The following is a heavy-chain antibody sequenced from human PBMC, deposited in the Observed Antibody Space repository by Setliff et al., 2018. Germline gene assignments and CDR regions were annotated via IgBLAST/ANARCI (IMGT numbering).Heavy chain of an antibody. Sequence: GASVKVSCKASGYSFTSYAMHWVRQAPGQRLEWMGWINAGNGNTKYSQKFQGRVTITRDTSARTAYMELSSLRSEDTAVYYCARARGPGYSSGWNWFDPWGQGTLVTV. D-gene: IGHD6-19*01. J-gene: IGHJ5*02. V-gene: IGHV1-3*01. CDR1: GYSFTSYA. CDR2: INAGNGNT. CDR3: ARARGPGYSSGWNWFDP.